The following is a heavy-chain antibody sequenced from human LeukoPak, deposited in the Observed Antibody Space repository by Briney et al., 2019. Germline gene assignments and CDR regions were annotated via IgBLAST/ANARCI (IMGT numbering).Heavy chain of an antibody. CDR3: ARDQGSGYCTSTSCYSVAFDI. J-gene: IGHJ3*02. CDR2: IYSGDNA. Sequence: GGSLRLSCAASGVTVGSNYMSWVRQAPGKGLEWVSVIYSGDNAYYADFVKGRFIISRDNSKNTLDLQMNSLRVEDTAVYYCARDQGSGYCTSTSCYSVAFDIWGQGTMVTIS. CDR1: GVTVGSNY. V-gene: IGHV3-66*01. D-gene: IGHD2-2*01.